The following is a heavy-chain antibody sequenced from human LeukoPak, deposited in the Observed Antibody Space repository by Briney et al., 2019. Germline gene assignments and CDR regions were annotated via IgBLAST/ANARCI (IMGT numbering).Heavy chain of an antibody. V-gene: IGHV4-4*02. CDR3: LREDGP. D-gene: IGHD4-17*01. CDR1: SGSISSTTW. Sequence: SGTLSLTCAAPSGSISSTTWWSWVRQPPGKGLEWIGEINHSGNTYYNPSLTGRVTISVDRSDNQFSLKVNSVTAADTAVYYCLREDGPWGQGTLVTVSS. J-gene: IGHJ5*02. CDR2: INHSGNT.